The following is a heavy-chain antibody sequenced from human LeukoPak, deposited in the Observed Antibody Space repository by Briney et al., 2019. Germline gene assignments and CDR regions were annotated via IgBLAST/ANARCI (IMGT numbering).Heavy chain of an antibody. CDR3: ARAQYYDFWSGYYTESFFGY. D-gene: IGHD3-3*01. J-gene: IGHJ4*02. V-gene: IGHV4-59*01. Sequence: KPSETLSLTCTVSGGSISSYYWSWIRQPPGKGLEWIGYIYYSGSTNYNPSLKSRVTISVDTSKNQFSLKLSSVTAADTAVYYCARAQYYDFWSGYYTESFFGYWGQGTLVTVSS. CDR1: GGSISSYY. CDR2: IYYSGST.